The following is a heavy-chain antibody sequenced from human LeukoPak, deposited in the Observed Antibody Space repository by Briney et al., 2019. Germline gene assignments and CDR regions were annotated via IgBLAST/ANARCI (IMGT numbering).Heavy chain of an antibody. D-gene: IGHD6-13*01. J-gene: IGHJ4*02. V-gene: IGHV4-30-4*02. CDR3: ARAYSTMTYFDY. CDR1: GGSISSGDYY. Sequence: SETLSLTCTVSGGSISSGDYYWSWIRQPPGKGLEWIGYIYYSGSTYYNPSLKSRVTISVDTSKNQFSLKLSSVTAADTAVYYCARAYSTMTYFDYWGQGTLVTVSS. CDR2: IYYSGST.